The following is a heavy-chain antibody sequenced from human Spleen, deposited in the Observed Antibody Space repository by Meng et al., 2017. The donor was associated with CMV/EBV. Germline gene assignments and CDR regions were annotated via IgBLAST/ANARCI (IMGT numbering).Heavy chain of an antibody. CDR1: GYPFISYG. D-gene: IGHD2/OR15-2a*01. J-gene: IGHJ6*02. CDR2: ISGYNGRT. V-gene: IGHV1-18*01. CDR3: ARMGIVLQNYYYYYGMDV. Sequence: ASVKVSCKTSGYPFISYGISWVRQAPGKGLEWMGWISGYNGRTNYAQSFQGRLTLTTDTSTSTAYMELRNLRSDDTAVYYCARMGIVLQNYYYYYGMDVWGQGTTVTVSS.